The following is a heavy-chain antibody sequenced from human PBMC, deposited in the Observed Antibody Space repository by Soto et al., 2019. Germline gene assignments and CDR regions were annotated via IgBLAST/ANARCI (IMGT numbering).Heavy chain of an antibody. CDR1: GGSISSYY. Sequence: QVQLQESGPGLVKPSETLSLTSTVSGGSISSYYWSWIRQPPGKALEWIGYIYYSGSTNYNPSLKSRVTISVDTSKNQFSLKLSSVTAADTAVYYCASSGYSYGWYYFDYWGQGTLVTVSS. CDR3: ASSGYSYGWYYFDY. V-gene: IGHV4-59*01. D-gene: IGHD5-18*01. CDR2: IYYSGST. J-gene: IGHJ4*02.